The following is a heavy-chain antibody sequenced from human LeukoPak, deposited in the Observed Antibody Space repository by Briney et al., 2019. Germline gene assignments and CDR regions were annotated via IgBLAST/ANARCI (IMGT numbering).Heavy chain of an antibody. CDR1: GGTFSSYA. V-gene: IGHV1-69*04. D-gene: IGHD6-13*01. Sequence: GASVKVSCKASGGTFSSYAISWVRQAPGQGLEWMGRIIPILGIANYAQKFQGRVTMTTDTSTSTAYMELRSLRSDDTAVYYCARAKPGIAAAGTSGVWGQGTLVTVSS. J-gene: IGHJ1*01. CDR2: IIPILGIA. CDR3: ARAKPGIAAAGTSGV.